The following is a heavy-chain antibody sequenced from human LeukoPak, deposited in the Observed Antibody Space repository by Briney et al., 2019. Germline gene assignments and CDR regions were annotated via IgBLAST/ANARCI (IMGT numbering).Heavy chain of an antibody. CDR1: GFTFSSYS. CDR2: ISSSGSTI. CDR3: ARDPDRRSREWLLDY. J-gene: IGHJ4*02. V-gene: IGHV3-48*04. Sequence: PGGSLRLSCAASGFTFSSYSMNWVRQAPGEGLEWVSYISSSGSTIYYADSVKGRFTISRDNAKNSLYLQMNSLRAEDTAVYYCARDPDRRSREWLLDYWGQGTLVTVSS. D-gene: IGHD3-3*01.